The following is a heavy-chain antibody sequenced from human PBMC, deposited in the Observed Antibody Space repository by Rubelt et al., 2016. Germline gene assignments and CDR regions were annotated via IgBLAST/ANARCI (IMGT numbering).Heavy chain of an antibody. CDR3: AKGYCSGGSCWGMDV. J-gene: IGHJ6*02. CDR2: IYYSGST. D-gene: IGHD2-15*01. Sequence: QVQLQESGPGLVKPSETLSLTCTVSGGSISSYYWSWIRQPPGKGLEWIGYIYYSGSTNYNPSLKSRVTISVDTSKNQFSLKLSSVTAADTAVYYCAKGYCSGGSCWGMDVWGQGTTVTVSS. CDR1: GGSISSYY. V-gene: IGHV4-59*08.